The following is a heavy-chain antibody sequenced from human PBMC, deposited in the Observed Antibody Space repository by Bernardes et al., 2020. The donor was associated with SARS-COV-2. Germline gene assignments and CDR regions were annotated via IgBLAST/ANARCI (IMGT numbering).Heavy chain of an antibody. Sequence: GGSLRLSCAASGFSFSEYALSWVRQAPGKGLEWVATITSGGNTFHPDSVKGRFTVSRDNSRHTVSLQMSSLISEDTAVYYCARVSSARHSDYWGQGTLVT. CDR1: GFSFSEYA. V-gene: IGHV3-23*01. D-gene: IGHD6-19*01. J-gene: IGHJ4*02. CDR3: ARVSSARHSDY. CDR2: ITSGGNT.